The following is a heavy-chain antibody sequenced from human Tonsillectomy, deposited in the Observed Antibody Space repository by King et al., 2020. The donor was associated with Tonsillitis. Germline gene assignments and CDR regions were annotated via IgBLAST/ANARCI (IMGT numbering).Heavy chain of an antibody. V-gene: IGHV3-53*01. CDR3: ARDRGLSLYYYYGMDV. CDR1: GFTVSSNY. CDR2: IYSGGST. D-gene: IGHD3-10*01. Sequence: QLVQSGGGLIQPGGSLRLSCAASGFTVSSNYMSWVRQAPGKGLEWVSVIYSGGSTYYADSVKGRFTIYRDNSKNTLYLQMNSLGAEDTAVYDWARDRGLSLYYYYGMDVWGQGTTVTVSS. J-gene: IGHJ6*02.